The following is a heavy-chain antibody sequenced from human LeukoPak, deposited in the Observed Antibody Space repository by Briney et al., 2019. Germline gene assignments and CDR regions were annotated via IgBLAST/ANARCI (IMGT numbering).Heavy chain of an antibody. CDR2: IIPILGIV. J-gene: IGHJ4*02. CDR1: GGTFSSYA. Sequence: SVKVSCKASGGTFSSYAISWVRQAPGQGLEWMGRIIPILGIVNYAQKFQGRVTITADKSTSTAYMELSSLRSEDTAVYYCARTRGHTAMVDFDYWGQGTLVTVSS. D-gene: IGHD5-18*01. CDR3: ARTRGHTAMVDFDY. V-gene: IGHV1-69*04.